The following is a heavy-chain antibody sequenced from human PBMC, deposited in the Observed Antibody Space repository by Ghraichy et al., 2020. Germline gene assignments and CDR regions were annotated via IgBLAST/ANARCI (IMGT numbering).Heavy chain of an antibody. CDR3: ARDLLSSGKKYFDS. V-gene: IGHV3-30*02. CDR1: GFTFSNYG. Sequence: LSLTCAASGFTFSNYGMHWVRQAPGKGLEWVAFIRYDGSNQYYADSVKGRFTTSRDNSKNTLHLQMNSLGAEDTAVYHCARDLLSSGKKYFDSWGRGTLVTVSS. CDR2: IRYDGSNQ. J-gene: IGHJ4*02. D-gene: IGHD6-6*01.